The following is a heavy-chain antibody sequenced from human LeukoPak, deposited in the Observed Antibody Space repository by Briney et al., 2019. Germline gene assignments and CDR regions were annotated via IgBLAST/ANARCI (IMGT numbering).Heavy chain of an antibody. Sequence: GGSLRLSRAASGFTFSSYAMSWVRQAPGKGLEWVSTISTSYGSTYYADSVKGRFTISRDNSKNTLYLQMNSLRAEDTAVYYCAKTGLYSSGWDYFDYWGQGTLVTVSS. D-gene: IGHD6-19*01. CDR2: ISTSYGST. J-gene: IGHJ4*02. V-gene: IGHV3-23*01. CDR3: AKTGLYSSGWDYFDY. CDR1: GFTFSSYA.